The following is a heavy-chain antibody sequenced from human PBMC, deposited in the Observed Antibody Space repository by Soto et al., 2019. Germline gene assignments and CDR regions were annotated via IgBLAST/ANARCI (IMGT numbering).Heavy chain of an antibody. J-gene: IGHJ5*02. CDR1: GYTFTGYY. CDR3: ARSWKGPNWFDP. CDR2: INPNSGGT. V-gene: IGHV1-2*04. Sequence: GASVKVSCKASGYTFTGYYMHWVRQAPGQGLEWMGWINPNSGGTNYAQKFQGWVTTTRDTSISTAYMELSRLRSDDTAVYYCARSWKGPNWFDPRGQGTLVTVSS. D-gene: IGHD1-1*01.